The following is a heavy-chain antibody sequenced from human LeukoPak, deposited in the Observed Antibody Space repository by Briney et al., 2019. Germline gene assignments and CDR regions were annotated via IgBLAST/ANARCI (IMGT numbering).Heavy chain of an antibody. Sequence: GGSLRLSCAASGFTFSSYAMHWVRQAPGKGLEWVAVISYDGSNKYYAGSVKGRFTISRDNSKNTLYLQMNSLRAEDTAVYYCARPDCGGDCYQDLNTNFDYRGQGTLVTVSS. J-gene: IGHJ4*02. V-gene: IGHV3-30-3*01. D-gene: IGHD2-21*02. CDR2: ISYDGSNK. CDR1: GFTFSSYA. CDR3: ARPDCGGDCYQDLNTNFDY.